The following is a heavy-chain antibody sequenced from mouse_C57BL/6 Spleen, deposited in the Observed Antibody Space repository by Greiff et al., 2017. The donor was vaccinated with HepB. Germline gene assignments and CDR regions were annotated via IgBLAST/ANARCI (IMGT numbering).Heavy chain of an antibody. CDR3: TRCPPYGSYAMDS. Sequence: VKLMESGAELVRPGASVTLSCKASGYTFTDYEMHWVKQTPVHGLEWIGAIDPDTGGTAQHQKFKGKAILTADKSSSTAYMELRSLTSEDSAVYYCTRCPPYGSYAMDSWGQGTSVTVSS. CDR1: GYTFTDYE. V-gene: IGHV1-15*01. CDR2: IDPDTGGT. D-gene: IGHD1-1*01. J-gene: IGHJ4*01.